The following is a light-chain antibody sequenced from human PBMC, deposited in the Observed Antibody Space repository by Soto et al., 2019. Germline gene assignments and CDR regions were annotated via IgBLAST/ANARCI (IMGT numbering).Light chain of an antibody. CDR3: SSYAGINNLM. V-gene: IGLV2-8*01. CDR2: EVT. J-gene: IGLJ3*02. CDR1: SSDVGGYNY. Sequence: QSALTQPPSASGSPGQSVTISCTGTSSDVGGYNYVSWYQQHPDKAPKLMIYEVTKRPSGVPDRFSGSKSGNTASLTVCGLQAEDEADYYCSSYAGINNLMFGAGTKLTVL.